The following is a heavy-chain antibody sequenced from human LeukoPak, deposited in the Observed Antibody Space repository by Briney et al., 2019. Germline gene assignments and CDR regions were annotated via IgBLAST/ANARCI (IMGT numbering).Heavy chain of an antibody. D-gene: IGHD2-2*01. V-gene: IGHV4-61*02. CDR3: ARDFPNIVVVPAAMGGGNYYYYYMDV. CDR2: IYTSGST. J-gene: IGHJ6*03. Sequence: SETLSLTCTVSGGSISSGSSYWSWIRQPAGKGLEWIGRIYTSGSTNYNPSLKSRVTMSVDTSKNQFSLKLSSVTAADTAVYYCARDFPNIVVVPAAMGGGNYYYYYMDVWGKGTTVTVSS. CDR1: GGSISSGSSY.